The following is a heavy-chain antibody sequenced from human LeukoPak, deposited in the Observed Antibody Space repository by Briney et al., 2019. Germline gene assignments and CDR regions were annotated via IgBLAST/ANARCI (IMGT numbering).Heavy chain of an antibody. CDR2: ISISGTTI. V-gene: IGHV3-11*04. CDR3: AKDRDYGDFTWMDY. D-gene: IGHD4-17*01. Sequence: GGSLRLSCAASEFTFTDYYMSWIRQAPGKGLEWLSYISISGTTINYADSVKGRFTISRDNAKNALYLQMNSLRAEDTAVYYCAKDRDYGDFTWMDYWGQGTLVTVSS. J-gene: IGHJ4*02. CDR1: EFTFTDYY.